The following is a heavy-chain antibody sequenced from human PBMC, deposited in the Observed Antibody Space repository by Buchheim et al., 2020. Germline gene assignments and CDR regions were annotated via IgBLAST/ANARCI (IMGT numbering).Heavy chain of an antibody. V-gene: IGHV3-74*01. CDR1: GFTFSNYW. CDR3: VRVSTDSSGYYYVFDH. Sequence: EVQLVESGGGLVQPGGSLRLSCAASGFTFSNYWMHWVRQAPGKGLVWVSRINEDGSGTSYADSVKGRFTISRDNAKNTLFLEMKSLRSDDTAVYRCVRVSTDSSGYYYVFDHWGQGT. CDR2: INEDGSGT. J-gene: IGHJ4*02. D-gene: IGHD3-22*01.